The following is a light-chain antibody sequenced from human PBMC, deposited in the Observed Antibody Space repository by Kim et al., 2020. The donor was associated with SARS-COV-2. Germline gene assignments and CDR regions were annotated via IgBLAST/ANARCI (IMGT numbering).Light chain of an antibody. CDR1: QSVTSKF. Sequence: SGGEWATRCGRASQSVTSKFLAWYRHKSGRGPRLLIYGASTRATGIPNRFSGSGSGTDFTLTISSLEPEDFAMYYCQHYGSSPHTFGQGTKLDI. CDR3: QHYGSSPHT. CDR2: GAS. V-gene: IGKV3-20*01. J-gene: IGKJ2*01.